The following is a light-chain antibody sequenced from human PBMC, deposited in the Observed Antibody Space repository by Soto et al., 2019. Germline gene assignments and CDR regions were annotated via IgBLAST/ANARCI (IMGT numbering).Light chain of an antibody. CDR2: EVT. J-gene: IGLJ3*02. Sequence: QSALTQPASVSGSLGQSITISCTGTSSDVGNYNLVSWYQQHPDKAPKLMIYEVTQRPSGVSNRFSGSKSGNTASQTIAVLQAEDEDDYYCGSYAGISTWVFGGGTKLTVL. CDR1: SSDVGNYNL. V-gene: IGLV2-23*02. CDR3: GSYAGISTWV.